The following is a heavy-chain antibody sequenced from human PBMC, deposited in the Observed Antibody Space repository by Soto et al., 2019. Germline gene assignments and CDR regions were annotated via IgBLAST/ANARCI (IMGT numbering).Heavy chain of an antibody. D-gene: IGHD3-3*01. CDR2: IIPIFGTP. CDR3: CWSHSINYYFDV. Sequence: QVQLVQSGAEVRKPGSSVKVSCKASGGTFSRHAISWVRQAPGQGLEWMGGIIPIFGTPNHAQKFQGRLTIIADEATSTAYMELSSLRSEDTAMYYCCWSHSINYYFDVWGQGTLVTVSS. V-gene: IGHV1-69*01. CDR1: GGTFSRHA. J-gene: IGHJ4*02.